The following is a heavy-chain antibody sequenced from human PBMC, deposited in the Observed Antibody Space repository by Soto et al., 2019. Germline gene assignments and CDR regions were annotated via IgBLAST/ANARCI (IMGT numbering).Heavy chain of an antibody. CDR2: IYYSGST. D-gene: IGHD3-3*01. CDR3: ARGIFGVADY. V-gene: IGHV4-61*08. Sequence: SETMSLTCTVSGGTVRSGGYYWSWIRQPPGKGLEWIGYIYYSGSTNYNPSLKSRVTISVDTSKNQFSLKLSSVTAADTAVYYCARGIFGVADYWGQGTLVTVS. J-gene: IGHJ4*02. CDR1: GGTVRSGGYY.